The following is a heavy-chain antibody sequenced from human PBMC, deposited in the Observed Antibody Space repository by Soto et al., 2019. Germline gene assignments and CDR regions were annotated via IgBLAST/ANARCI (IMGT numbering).Heavy chain of an antibody. J-gene: IGHJ5*02. D-gene: IGHD4-17*01. V-gene: IGHV4-31*03. CDR2: ISYSGST. CDR1: GGSISSGDYY. Sequence: QVQLQESGPGLVKPSQTLSLTCTVSGGSISSGDYYWSWIRQHPGKGLEWLGYISYSGSTYYNPSLKSRVTISVDTSKNQFFLKMTSVTAADTAVYFCARDPAWTTGSWGQGTLVTVSS. CDR3: ARDPAWTTGS.